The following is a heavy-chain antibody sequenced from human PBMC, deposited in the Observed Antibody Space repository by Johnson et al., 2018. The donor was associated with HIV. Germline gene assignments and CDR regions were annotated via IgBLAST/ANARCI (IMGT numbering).Heavy chain of an antibody. J-gene: IGHJ3*02. CDR2: INEDGGRT. Sequence: VQLVESGGGVVQPGKSLKLSCAASGFTFTNYWLHWVRQAPGKGLVWVSHINEDGGRTDYADSVKGRSTISRDNAKNSLYLQMNSLRAEDTALYYCAKGLMIAPGDKGAFDIWGQGTMVTVSS. D-gene: IGHD2-21*01. CDR1: GFTFTNYW. V-gene: IGHV3-74*02. CDR3: AKGLMIAPGDKGAFDI.